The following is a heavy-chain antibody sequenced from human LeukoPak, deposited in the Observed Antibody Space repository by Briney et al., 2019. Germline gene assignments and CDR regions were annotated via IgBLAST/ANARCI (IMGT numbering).Heavy chain of an antibody. CDR3: ARHLIAPPDAFDI. V-gene: IGHV4-59*08. CDR2: IYYSGST. J-gene: IGHJ3*02. Sequence: PSETLSLTCTVSGGSISSYYWSWIRQPPGKGLEWIGYIYYSGSTNYNPSLKSRVTISVDTSKNQFSLKLSSVTAADTAVYYCARHLIAPPDAFDIWGQGTIVTVSS. CDR1: GGSISSYY.